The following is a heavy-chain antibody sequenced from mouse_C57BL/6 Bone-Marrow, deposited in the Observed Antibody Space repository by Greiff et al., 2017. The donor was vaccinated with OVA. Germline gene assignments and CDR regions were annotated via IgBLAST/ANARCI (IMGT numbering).Heavy chain of an antibody. CDR2: ISGGGGNT. J-gene: IGHJ1*03. D-gene: IGHD1-1*01. V-gene: IGHV5-9*01. CDR3: ARHYYGSKRGYFDV. CDR1: GFTFSSYT. Sequence: EVKLVESGGGLVKPGGSLKLSCAASGFTFSSYTMSWVRQTPEKRLEWVATISGGGGNTYYPDSVKGRFTISRDNAKNTLYLQMSSLRSEDTALYYCARHYYGSKRGYFDVWGTGTTVTVSS.